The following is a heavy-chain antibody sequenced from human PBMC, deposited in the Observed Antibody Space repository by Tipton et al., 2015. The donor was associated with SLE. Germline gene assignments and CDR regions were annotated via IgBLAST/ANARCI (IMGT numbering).Heavy chain of an antibody. Sequence: QLVQSGAEVKKPGSSVKVSCKASGGTFRSYAISWVRQAPGQGLEWMGWISAYNGNTNYAQKLQGRVTMTTDTSTSTAYMELRSLRSGDTAVYYCARDRTYYSGSFQHWGQGTLVTVSS. V-gene: IGHV1-18*01. CDR3: ARDRTYYSGSFQH. D-gene: IGHD3-10*01. CDR2: ISAYNGNT. CDR1: GGTFRSYA. J-gene: IGHJ1*01.